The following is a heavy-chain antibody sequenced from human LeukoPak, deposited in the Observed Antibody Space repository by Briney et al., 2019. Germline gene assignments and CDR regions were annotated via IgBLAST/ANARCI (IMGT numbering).Heavy chain of an antibody. CDR3: AREYSASEH. CDR1: GYTFVGYY. CDR2: IDPYTGNT. Sequence: GASVKVSCKASGYTFVGYYLHWVRQAPGQGLEWMAWIDPYTGNTHYAQKFQSRITVTRDTSISTTYMELSWLTSDDTALYYCAREYSASEHWGQGTLVTVSS. V-gene: IGHV1-2*02. D-gene: IGHD5-12*01. J-gene: IGHJ1*01.